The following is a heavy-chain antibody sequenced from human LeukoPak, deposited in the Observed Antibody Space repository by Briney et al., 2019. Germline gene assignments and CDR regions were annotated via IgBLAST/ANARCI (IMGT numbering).Heavy chain of an antibody. Sequence: GESLKISCKGSGYSFTSYWIGWVRQMPGKGLEWVGTIYPGDSDTRYSPSFQGQVTISADKSFSTAYLQWSSLKASDTAIYYCASSKSSSWYPFYFDFWGQGTLVTVSS. CDR3: ASSKSSSWYPFYFDF. V-gene: IGHV5-51*01. J-gene: IGHJ4*02. D-gene: IGHD6-13*01. CDR1: GYSFTSYW. CDR2: IYPGDSDT.